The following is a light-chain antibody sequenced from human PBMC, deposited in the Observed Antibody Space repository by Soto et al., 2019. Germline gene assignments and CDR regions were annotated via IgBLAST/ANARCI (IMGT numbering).Light chain of an antibody. V-gene: IGLV1-40*01. CDR1: SSNIGAGYG. Sequence: QAVVTQPPSVSGAPGQRVTISCTGSSSNIGAGYGVYWYQQLPGTAPKLLIYGDNNRPSGVPDRFSDSKSGTSASLAITGLQAQDEADYYCQSYDSSLSEGVFGGGTKLTVL. CDR3: QSYDSSLSEGV. J-gene: IGLJ2*01. CDR2: GDN.